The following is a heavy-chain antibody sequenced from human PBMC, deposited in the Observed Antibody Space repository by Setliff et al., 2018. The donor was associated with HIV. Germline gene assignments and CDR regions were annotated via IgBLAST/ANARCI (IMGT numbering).Heavy chain of an antibody. CDR3: ATQRDIVMVPGQGGFDI. D-gene: IGHD2-2*01. CDR2: ISVYNGNT. Sequence: ASVKVSCKASTYTFSSYFINWVRQAPGQGLGWMGRISVYNGNTIYAQKLQGRVIMTTDTSTSTAYMELRSLRSDDTAMYYCATQRDIVMVPGQGGFDIWAQGTMVTVSS. V-gene: IGHV1-18*01. CDR1: TYTFSSYF. J-gene: IGHJ3*02.